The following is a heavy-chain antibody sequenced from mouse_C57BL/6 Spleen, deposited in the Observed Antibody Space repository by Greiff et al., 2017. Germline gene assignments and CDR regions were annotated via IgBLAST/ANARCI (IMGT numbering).Heavy chain of an antibody. D-gene: IGHD2-1*01. Sequence: EVKLMESGGGLVQPGGSMKLSCVASGFTFSNYWMNWVRQSPEKGLEWVAQIRLKSDNYATHYAESVKGRFTISRDDSKSSVYLQMNNLRAEDTGIYYCTVLWYLDYWGQGTTLTVSS. CDR2: IRLKSDNYAT. V-gene: IGHV6-3*01. CDR3: TVLWYLDY. J-gene: IGHJ2*01. CDR1: GFTFSNYW.